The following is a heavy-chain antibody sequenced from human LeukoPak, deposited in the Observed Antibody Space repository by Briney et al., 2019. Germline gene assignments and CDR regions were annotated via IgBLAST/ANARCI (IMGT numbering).Heavy chain of an antibody. V-gene: IGHV4-39*07. CDR1: GDSIRSSSYS. D-gene: IGHD2-15*01. CDR3: ARSVEGYCSGGSCYPYYYYMDV. Sequence: SETLSLTCTVSGDSIRSSSYSWGWIRQPPGKGLEWIGNIYYSGRLYYNPSLKSRVTMSVDTSKNQFSLKLSSVTAADTAVYYCARSVEGYCSGGSCYPYYYYMDVWGKGTTVTVSS. CDR2: IYYSGRL. J-gene: IGHJ6*03.